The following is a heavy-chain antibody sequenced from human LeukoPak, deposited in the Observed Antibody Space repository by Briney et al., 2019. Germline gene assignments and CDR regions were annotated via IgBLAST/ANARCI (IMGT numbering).Heavy chain of an antibody. V-gene: IGHV3-74*01. Sequence: GGSLRLSCAASGFTFSSYWMHWVRQAPGKGLVWVSRINSDGSSTSYADSVKGRFTISRDNAKNTLYLQMNSLRAEDTAVYYCARVSSGWDAWFDPWGQGTLVTVSS. D-gene: IGHD6-19*01. CDR1: GFTFSSYW. CDR2: INSDGSST. J-gene: IGHJ5*02. CDR3: ARVSSGWDAWFDP.